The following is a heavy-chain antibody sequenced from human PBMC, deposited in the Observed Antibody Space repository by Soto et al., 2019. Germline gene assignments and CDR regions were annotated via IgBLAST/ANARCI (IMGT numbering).Heavy chain of an antibody. CDR3: ARDWDRGGGSYFWKYDL. J-gene: IGHJ2*01. D-gene: IGHD1-26*01. CDR1: EFXLTPYA. V-gene: IGHV3-30-3*01. Sequence: QVXXXXSXXGVXXPGXXLXXXXXXSEFXLTPYAMHWVRQAPGKGLEWVALISYDGSYESYADSVKGRFXIXXXXXXXXXXXXXXSLSAEDTAVYYCARDWDRGGGSYFWKYDLWGRXTLVTVSS. CDR2: ISYDGSYE.